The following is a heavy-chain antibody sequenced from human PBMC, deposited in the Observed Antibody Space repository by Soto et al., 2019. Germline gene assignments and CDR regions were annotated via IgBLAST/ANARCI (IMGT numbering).Heavy chain of an antibody. CDR1: GGSCSGYG. D-gene: IGHD3-22*01. CDR2: INHSGST. Sequence: SSETLSLSCAVYGGSCSGYGWSWIRQPTGKGLEWIGEINHSGSTNYNPSLKSRVTISVDTSKNQFSLKLSSVTAADTAVYYCAETYYYDSSGYSEGGWFDPWGQGTRVTVSS. V-gene: IGHV4-34*01. J-gene: IGHJ5*02. CDR3: AETYYYDSSGYSEGGWFDP.